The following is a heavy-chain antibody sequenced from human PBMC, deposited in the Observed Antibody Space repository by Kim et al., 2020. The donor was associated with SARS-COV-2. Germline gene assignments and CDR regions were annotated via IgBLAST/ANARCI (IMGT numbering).Heavy chain of an antibody. CDR1: GFSVRNSY. Sequence: GGSLRLSCAPSGFSVRNSYLSWVRQAPGKGLEWVSFIYSGGRTFYADSVKGRFTLSKDNSKDTLYLQMNSLGAEDTAVYYCARAGYYDSSGHYF. J-gene: IGHJ2*01. CDR2: IYSGGRT. D-gene: IGHD3-22*01. V-gene: IGHV3-66*01. CDR3: ARAGYYDSSGHYF.